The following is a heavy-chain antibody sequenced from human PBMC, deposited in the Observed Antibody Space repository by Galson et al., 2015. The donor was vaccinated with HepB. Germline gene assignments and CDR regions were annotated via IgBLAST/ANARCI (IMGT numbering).Heavy chain of an antibody. J-gene: IGHJ4*02. CDR1: GFTFSDYY. D-gene: IGHD4-17*01. Sequence: SLRLSCAASGFTFSDYYMTWIRQAPGKGLEWLSYISASATYTNYADSVKGRFTISRDNAKNSLYLQMNSLTAEDTAGFYCARVAASDYGDHAHFDYWGQGTLVTVSS. CDR2: ISASATYT. V-gene: IGHV3-11*06. CDR3: ARVAASDYGDHAHFDY.